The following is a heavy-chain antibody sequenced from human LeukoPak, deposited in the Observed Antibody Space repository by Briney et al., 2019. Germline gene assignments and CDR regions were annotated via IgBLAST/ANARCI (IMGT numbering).Heavy chain of an antibody. V-gene: IGHV3-23*01. Sequence: PGGSLILSCAASGFSFRDYAMTWVRQAPGKGLEWVSIVSGGAEATYYADSVKGRFAISRDNSKSALYLQMNSLRAEDTAIYYCAKDTPLTAYTSGWSNNCFDYWGQGTLVTVSS. D-gene: IGHD6-19*01. CDR2: VSGGAEAT. CDR3: AKDTPLTAYTSGWSNNCFDY. J-gene: IGHJ4*02. CDR1: GFSFRDYA.